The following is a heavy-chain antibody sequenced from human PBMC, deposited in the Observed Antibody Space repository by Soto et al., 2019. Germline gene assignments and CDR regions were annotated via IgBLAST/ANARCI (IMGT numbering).Heavy chain of an antibody. Sequence: SQTLSLTCAISGDSVSSTIVAWNWIRQSPSRGLEWLGRTYYRSKWYNDYAVSVKGRITISPDTSRNQFSLQLSSVTPEDTAVYFFARCHGIVATNLDYSGRRTPVPVS. CDR3: ARCHGIVATNLDY. J-gene: IGHJ4*02. D-gene: IGHD5-12*01. CDR1: GDSVSSTIVA. V-gene: IGHV6-1*01. CDR2: TYYRSKWYN.